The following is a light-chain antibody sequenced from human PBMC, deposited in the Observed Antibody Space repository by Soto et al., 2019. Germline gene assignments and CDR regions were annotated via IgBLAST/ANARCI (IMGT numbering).Light chain of an antibody. CDR3: CSYAGSYTHV. CDR1: SSDVGRYNY. CDR2: DVT. Sequence: QSALTQPRSVSGSPGQSATISCTGTSSDVGRYNYVSWYQQHPGKAPKLIIYDVTKRPSGVPDRFSGSKSGNTASLTISGLQAEDEADYYCCSYAGSYTHVFGTGTKLTVL. V-gene: IGLV2-11*01. J-gene: IGLJ1*01.